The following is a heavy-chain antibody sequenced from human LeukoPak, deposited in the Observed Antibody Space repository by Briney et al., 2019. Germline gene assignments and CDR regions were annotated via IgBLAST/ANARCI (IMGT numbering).Heavy chain of an antibody. Sequence: SETLSLTCTVSGGSISSSSYYWGWIRQPPGKGLEWIGSIYYSGSTYYIPSLKSRVTISVDTSKNQFSLKLSSVTAADTAVYYCACSYYYGSGSYHYFDYWGQGTLVTVSS. CDR2: IYYSGST. CDR1: GGSISSSSYY. D-gene: IGHD3-10*01. V-gene: IGHV4-39*01. CDR3: ACSYYYGSGSYHYFDY. J-gene: IGHJ4*02.